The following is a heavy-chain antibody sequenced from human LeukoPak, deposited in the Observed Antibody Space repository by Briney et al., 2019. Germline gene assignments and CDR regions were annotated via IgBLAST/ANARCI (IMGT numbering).Heavy chain of an antibody. D-gene: IGHD3-16*01. CDR1: GFTFSTSA. CDR3: ASDTVRYLRMGYFDY. Sequence: PGGSLRLSCAASGFTFSTSAMNGVRRGPGKGLEWVSSINSERSHIYYAASVRGRFTISRDNTTNSLSLQMDSLRAEDTAVYYCASDTVRYLRMGYFDYWGQGSMVTVSS. CDR2: INSERSHI. V-gene: IGHV3-21*01. J-gene: IGHJ4*01.